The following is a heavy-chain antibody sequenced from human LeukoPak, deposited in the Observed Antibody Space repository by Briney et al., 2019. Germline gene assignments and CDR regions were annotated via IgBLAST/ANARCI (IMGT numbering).Heavy chain of an antibody. CDR3: VRPQYFYDSGDYYGSWFDP. CDR2: IFYTGST. CDR1: GGSISSSSYY. Sequence: PSETLSLTCTVSGGSISSSSYYWGWIRQPPEKGLEWIGNIFYTGSTYYNPSLKSRVTISVDTSKNQFSLKLTSVTAADTAVYFCVRPQYFYDSGDYYGSWFDPWGQGTLITVSS. V-gene: IGHV4-39*01. J-gene: IGHJ5*02. D-gene: IGHD3-22*01.